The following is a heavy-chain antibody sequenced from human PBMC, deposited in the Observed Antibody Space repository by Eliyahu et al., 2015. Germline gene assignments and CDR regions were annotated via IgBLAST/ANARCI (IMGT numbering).Heavy chain of an antibody. Sequence: EQLVDSGGGLVNPGGSLRLSCGGXGFPFSHXXLTWIRQSPGKGLEWVAYISTTGSFVYYADSVKGRFTISRDNAKSSMFLQMTSLRVEDTALYYCTRAGYDYTWGTYRSRNDLSSVNMDVWGQGTRVTVSS. J-gene: IGHJ6*02. D-gene: IGHD3-16*02. CDR2: ISTTGSFV. CDR1: GFPFSHXX. CDR3: TRAGYDYTWGTYRSRNDLSSVNMDV. V-gene: IGHV3-11*01.